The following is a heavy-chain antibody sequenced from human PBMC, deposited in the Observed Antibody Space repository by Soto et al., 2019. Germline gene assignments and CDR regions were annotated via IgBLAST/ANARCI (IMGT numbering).Heavy chain of an antibody. J-gene: IGHJ4*02. CDR3: ARDTAVATTNNNGYSG. CDR2: INAGNGNT. Sequence: ASVKVSCKASGYTFTSYAMQWVRQAPGQRLEWMGWINAGNGNTKYSQKFQGRVTITRDTSASTAYMELSSLRSEDTAVYYCARDTAVATTNNNGYSGWGQGTLVTVSS. V-gene: IGHV1-3*01. CDR1: GYTFTSYA. D-gene: IGHD5-12*01.